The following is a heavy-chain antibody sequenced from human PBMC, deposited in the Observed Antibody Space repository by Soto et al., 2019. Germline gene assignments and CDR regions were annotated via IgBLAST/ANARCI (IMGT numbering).Heavy chain of an antibody. CDR2: IYPGDSDT. V-gene: IGHV5-51*03. CDR3: ARSPAVLRYFDWLPTYMDV. CDR1: GYSFTSYW. Sequence: EVQLVQSGAEVKKPGESLKISCKGSGYSFTSYWIGWVRQMPGKGLEWMGIIYPGDSDTRYSPSFQGQVTISADKSISTAYLQWSSLKASDTAMYYCARSPAVLRYFDWLPTYMDVWGKGTTVTVSS. D-gene: IGHD3-9*01. J-gene: IGHJ6*03.